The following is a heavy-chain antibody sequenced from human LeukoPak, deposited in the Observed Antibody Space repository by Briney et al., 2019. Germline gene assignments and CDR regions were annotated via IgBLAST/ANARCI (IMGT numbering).Heavy chain of an antibody. V-gene: IGHV4-39*07. CDR1: GGSISSSSYY. J-gene: IGHJ3*02. CDR2: IYYSGST. D-gene: IGHD2-15*01. Sequence: SETLSLTCTVSGGSISSSSYYWGWIRQPPGKGLEWIGSIYYSGSTYHNPSLKSRVTISVDTSKNQFSLKLSSVTAADTAVYYCARDGRVDAFDIWGQGTMVTVSS. CDR3: ARDGRVDAFDI.